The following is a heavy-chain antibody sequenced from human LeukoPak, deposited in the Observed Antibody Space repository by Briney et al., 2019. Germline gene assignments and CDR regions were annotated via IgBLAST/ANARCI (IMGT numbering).Heavy chain of an antibody. V-gene: IGHV1-8*02. Sequence: GSSVKVSCKASGGTFSSYAISWVRQATGQGLEWMGWMNPNSGNTGYAQKFQGRVTMTRNTSISTAYMELSSLRSEDTAVYYCARGLGYCSGGSCIKRGPWGQGTLVTVSS. D-gene: IGHD2-15*01. CDR1: GGTFSSYA. CDR2: MNPNSGNT. J-gene: IGHJ5*02. CDR3: ARGLGYCSGGSCIKRGP.